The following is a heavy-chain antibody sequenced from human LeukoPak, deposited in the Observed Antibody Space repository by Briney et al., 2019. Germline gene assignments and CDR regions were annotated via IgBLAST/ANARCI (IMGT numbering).Heavy chain of an antibody. V-gene: IGHV3-21*01. J-gene: IGHJ4*02. CDR2: ISSSSSYI. CDR1: GFTFSNYN. CDR3: ARDDFIATAGIFQAVRFDY. D-gene: IGHD6-13*01. Sequence: PGGSLRLSCAASGFTFSNYNMNWVRQAPGKGLEWVSSISSSSSYIYYADSVKGRFTISRDNAKNSLYLQINSLRAEDTAVYYCARDDFIATAGIFQAVRFDYWGQGTLVTVSS.